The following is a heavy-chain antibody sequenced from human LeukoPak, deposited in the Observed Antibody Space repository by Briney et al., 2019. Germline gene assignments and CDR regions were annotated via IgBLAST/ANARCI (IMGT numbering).Heavy chain of an antibody. Sequence: PSETLSLTCAVYGGSFSGYYWSWIRQPPGKGLEWIGEINHSGSTNYNPSLKSRVTISVDTSKNQFSLKLSSVTAADTAVYYCARRSQVAVAGTWFDPWGQGTLVTVSS. D-gene: IGHD6-19*01. J-gene: IGHJ5*02. CDR1: GGSFSGYY. CDR3: ARRSQVAVAGTWFDP. CDR2: INHSGST. V-gene: IGHV4-34*01.